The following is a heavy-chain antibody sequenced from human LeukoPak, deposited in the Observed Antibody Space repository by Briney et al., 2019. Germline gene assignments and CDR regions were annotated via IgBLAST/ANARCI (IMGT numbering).Heavy chain of an antibody. D-gene: IGHD3-22*01. CDR2: IYYSGST. CDR3: ARDYDSSGYYYRAFDI. J-gene: IGHJ3*02. CDR1: GGSISSSSYY. Sequence: PSETLSLTCTVSGGSISSSSYYWGWIRQPPGKGLEWIGSIYYSGSTYYNPSLKSRVTISVDTSKNQFSLKLSSVTAADTAVYYCARDYDSSGYYYRAFDIWGQGTMVTVSS. V-gene: IGHV4-39*07.